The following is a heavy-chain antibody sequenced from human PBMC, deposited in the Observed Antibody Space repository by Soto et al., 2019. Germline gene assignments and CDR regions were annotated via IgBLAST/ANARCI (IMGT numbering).Heavy chain of an antibody. J-gene: IGHJ3*02. V-gene: IGHV3-11*01. D-gene: IGHD2-2*01. CDR1: GFTFSDHY. CDR2: ISGGSAI. Sequence: QVQLVESGGGLIKPGGSLRLSCVASGFTFSDHYMSWIRQAPGKGLEWVSYISGGSAIYHADSVKGRCTISRDNAKSSLYLQMNSLTAEDTAVYYCARVKECSGTSCYARDAFDIWGQGTMVTVSS. CDR3: ARVKECSGTSCYARDAFDI.